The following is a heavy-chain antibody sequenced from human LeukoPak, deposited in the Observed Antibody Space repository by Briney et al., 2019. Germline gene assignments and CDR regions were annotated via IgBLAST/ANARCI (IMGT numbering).Heavy chain of an antibody. CDR3: VVAPPAAAPT. CDR1: GLTFSSYA. Sequence: GGSLRLSCSASGLTFSSYAMHWVRQAPGKGLEYVSAISSNGGSTYYADSVKGRFTISRDNSKNTLYLQMSSLRAEDTAVYYCVVAPPAAAPTWGQGTLVTVSS. V-gene: IGHV3-64D*09. J-gene: IGHJ5*02. D-gene: IGHD2-2*01. CDR2: ISSNGGST.